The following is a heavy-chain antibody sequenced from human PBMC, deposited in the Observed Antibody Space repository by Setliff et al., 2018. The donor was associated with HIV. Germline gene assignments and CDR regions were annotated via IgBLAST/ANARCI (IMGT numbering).Heavy chain of an antibody. CDR2: LYYSGST. CDR3: ARIPWVATLWGGAFDL. D-gene: IGHD5-12*01. Sequence: SETLSLTCIVSGASIRSYYWAWIRQSPGRGLQYLGHLYYSGSTNYNPSLKSRITMSMDTSKNQFSLQLSSVTAADTAVYHCARIPWVATLWGGAFDLWGHGTMVTVSS. J-gene: IGHJ3*01. CDR1: GASIRSYY. V-gene: IGHV4-59*01.